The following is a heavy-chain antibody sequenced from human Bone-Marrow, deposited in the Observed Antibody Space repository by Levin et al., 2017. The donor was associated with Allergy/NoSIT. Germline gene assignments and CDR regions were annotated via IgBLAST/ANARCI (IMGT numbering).Heavy chain of an antibody. D-gene: IGHD1-26*01. CDR2: ISDSGGRT. CDR3: AKENSGSYSSY. V-gene: IGHV3-23*01. CDR1: FFPFLLSS. Sequence: GGSLRLSFSSSFFPFLLSSLLFFLPSPVKGLEWVSAISDSGGRTYYTDSVKGRFTISRDNSKNTLYLQMNSLRAEDTAVYYCAKENSGSYSSYWGQGTLVTVSS. J-gene: IGHJ4*02.